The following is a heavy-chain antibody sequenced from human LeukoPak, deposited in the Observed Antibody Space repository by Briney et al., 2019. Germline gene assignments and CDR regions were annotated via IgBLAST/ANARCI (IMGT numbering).Heavy chain of an antibody. CDR1: GFTFTTFW. J-gene: IGHJ3*02. CDR3: ARGSCSNIRCHDAFDI. Sequence: GGSLSLSCATSGFTFTTFWMHWLRQAPGKGLECVSIIYSGGDTYYTDSVKGRFSVSRDNSKNTLYLQMNSLRVDDTAVYYCARGSCSNIRCHDAFDIWGQGTMVTVSS. CDR2: IYSGGDT. V-gene: IGHV3-53*01. D-gene: IGHD2-2*01.